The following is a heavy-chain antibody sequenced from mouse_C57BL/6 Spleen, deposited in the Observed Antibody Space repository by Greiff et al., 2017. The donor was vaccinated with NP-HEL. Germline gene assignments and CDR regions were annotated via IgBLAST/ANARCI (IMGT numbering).Heavy chain of an antibody. CDR2: IYPGDGDT. CDR3: ARPLYYYGSTNWYFDV. J-gene: IGHJ1*03. CDR1: GYAFSSYW. D-gene: IGHD1-1*01. V-gene: IGHV1-80*01. Sequence: VQLQQSGAELVKPGASVKISCKASGYAFSSYWMNWVKQRPGKGLEWIGQIYPGDGDTNYNGKFKGKATLTADKSSSTAYMQLSSLTSEDSAVYFWARPLYYYGSTNWYFDVWGTGTTVTVSS.